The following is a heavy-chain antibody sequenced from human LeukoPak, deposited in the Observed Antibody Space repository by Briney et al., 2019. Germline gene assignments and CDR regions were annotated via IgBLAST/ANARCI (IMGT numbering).Heavy chain of an antibody. CDR3: AKDRIVGFGIPEEHGTARSAGFDY. CDR1: GFIVSQNY. V-gene: IGHV3-23*01. CDR2: ISGSGGST. D-gene: IGHD2-15*01. Sequence: PGGSLRLSCAASGFIVSQNYMSWVRQAPGKGLEWVSAISGSGGSTYYADSVKGRFTISRDNSKNTLYLQMNSLRAEDTAVYYCAKDRIVGFGIPEEHGTARSAGFDYWGQGTLVTVSS. J-gene: IGHJ4*02.